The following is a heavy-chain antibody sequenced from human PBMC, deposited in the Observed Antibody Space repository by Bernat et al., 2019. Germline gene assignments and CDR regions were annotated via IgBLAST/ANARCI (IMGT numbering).Heavy chain of an antibody. J-gene: IGHJ6*02. Sequence: EVQLVESGGGLVKPGGSLRLSCAASGFSFSTYTMNWVRQAPGKGLEWVSSISSSSGYIYYADSVKGRFTISRDNAKNSLYLQMNSLRAEDTAVYYCAREGTVMENNYYYGMDVWGQGTTVTVSS. CDR2: ISSSSGYI. CDR3: AREGTVMENNYYYGMDV. D-gene: IGHD5-18*01. V-gene: IGHV3-21*01. CDR1: GFSFSTYT.